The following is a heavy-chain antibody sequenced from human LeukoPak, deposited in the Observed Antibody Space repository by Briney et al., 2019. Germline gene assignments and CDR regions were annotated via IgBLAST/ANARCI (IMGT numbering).Heavy chain of an antibody. J-gene: IGHJ5*02. V-gene: IGHV4-34*01. Sequence: SETLSLTCAVYGGSFSGYYWSWIRQPPGKGLEWIGEINHSGSTNYNPSLKSRVTISVDTSKNQFSLKLSSVTAAGTAVYYCARQTTRRTFDPWGQGTLVTVSS. CDR2: INHSGST. D-gene: IGHD2-15*01. CDR3: ARQTTRRTFDP. CDR1: GGSFSGYY.